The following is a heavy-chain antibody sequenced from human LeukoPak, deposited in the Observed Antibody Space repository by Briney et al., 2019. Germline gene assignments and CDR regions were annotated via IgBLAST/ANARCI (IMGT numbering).Heavy chain of an antibody. Sequence: QTGGSLRLSCAASGFTFSSCAMSWVRQAPGKGLEWVSTISESGGNTHYVDSVKGRFTISRDNSKSTLFLHMNNLRAEDTALYYCTQAHFLDNGYWGQGTLVTVSS. CDR1: GFTFSSCA. CDR3: TQAHFLDNGY. CDR2: ISESGGNT. D-gene: IGHD2-2*03. J-gene: IGHJ4*02. V-gene: IGHV3-23*01.